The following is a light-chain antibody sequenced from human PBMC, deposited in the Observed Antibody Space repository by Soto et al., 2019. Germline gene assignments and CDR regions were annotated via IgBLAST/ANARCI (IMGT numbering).Light chain of an antibody. CDR3: QQYYSYTRT. V-gene: IGKV1-5*01. CDR1: QSISSW. Sequence: DIQMTQSPSTLSASVGDRVTITCRVSQSISSWLAWYQQKPGKAPKVMIYAASTLQSGVPSRFSGSGSGTDFTLTISCLQSEDFETDYCQQYYSYTRTFGQGTKVDIK. J-gene: IGKJ1*01. CDR2: AAS.